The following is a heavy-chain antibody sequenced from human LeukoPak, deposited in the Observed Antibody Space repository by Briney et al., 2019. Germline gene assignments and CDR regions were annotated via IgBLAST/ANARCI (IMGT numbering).Heavy chain of an antibody. Sequence: SETLSLTCAVYGGSFSGYYWSWIRQPPGKGLEWIGEINHSGSTNYNPSLKGRVSISVDTSKNQFSLKLSSVTAADTAVYYCANSANYGGNSGYFDYWGQGTLVTVSS. J-gene: IGHJ4*02. CDR2: INHSGST. D-gene: IGHD4-23*01. CDR1: GGSFSGYY. V-gene: IGHV4-34*01. CDR3: ANSANYGGNSGYFDY.